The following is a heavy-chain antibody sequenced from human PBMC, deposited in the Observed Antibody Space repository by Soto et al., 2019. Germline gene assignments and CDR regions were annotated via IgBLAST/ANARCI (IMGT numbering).Heavy chain of an antibody. V-gene: IGHV4-39*01. J-gene: IGHJ4*02. CDR2: IYYSGST. CDR1: GGSISSSSYY. D-gene: IGHD5-18*01. CDR3: ARTSGVQLWLGPYYFDY. Sequence: PSETLSLTCTVSGGSISSSSYYWGWIRQPPGKGLEWIGSIYYSGSTYYNPSLKSRVTISVDTSKNQFSLKLSSVTAADTAVYYCARTSGVQLWLGPYYFDYWGQGTLVTVSS.